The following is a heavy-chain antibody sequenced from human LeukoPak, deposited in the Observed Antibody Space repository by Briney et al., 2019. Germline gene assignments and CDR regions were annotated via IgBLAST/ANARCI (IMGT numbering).Heavy chain of an antibody. CDR2: IKQDGNEK. Sequence: PGGSLRLSCAASGFTFRTYWMSWVRQAPGKGLEWVANIKQDGNEKYYVDSVKGRFTISRDNAKNSLDLQMNSLRAEDTAVYYCARITYYDILTRSYYFDYWGQGTLVTVSS. CDR3: ARITYYDILTRSYYFDY. D-gene: IGHD3-9*01. J-gene: IGHJ4*02. V-gene: IGHV3-7*01. CDR1: GFTFRTYW.